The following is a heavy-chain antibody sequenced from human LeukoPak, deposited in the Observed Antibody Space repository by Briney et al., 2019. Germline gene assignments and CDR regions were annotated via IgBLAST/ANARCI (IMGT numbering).Heavy chain of an antibody. J-gene: IGHJ2*01. CDR3: ARDLGRYFDL. CDR1: GFTVSSNS. V-gene: IGHV3-53*01. CDR2: IYSGGKT. Sequence: GGSLRLSCTVSGFTVSSNSWSWVRQAPGKGLEWVSFIYSGGKTHSSDSVKGRFTISRDNAKNSLYLQMNNLRAGDTAIYYCARDLGRYFDLWGRGTLVTVSS.